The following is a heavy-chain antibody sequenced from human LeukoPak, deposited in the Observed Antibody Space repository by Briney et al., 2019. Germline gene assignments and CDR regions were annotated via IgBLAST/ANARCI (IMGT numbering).Heavy chain of an antibody. J-gene: IGHJ4*02. D-gene: IGHD3-22*01. Sequence: PSEXLSXTCTVSGGSISSYYWSWIRQPPGKGLEWIGYIYYSGSTNYNPSLKSRGTISVDTSKNQFSLKLSSVTAADTAVYYCARDRGRYYDSSGYRFDYWGQGTLVTVSS. V-gene: IGHV4-59*01. CDR2: IYYSGST. CDR3: ARDRGRYYDSSGYRFDY. CDR1: GGSISSYY.